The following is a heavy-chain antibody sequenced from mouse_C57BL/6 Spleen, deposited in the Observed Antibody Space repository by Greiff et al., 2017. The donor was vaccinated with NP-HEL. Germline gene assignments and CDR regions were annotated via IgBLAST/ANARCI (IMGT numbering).Heavy chain of an antibody. CDR2: INPNNGGT. Sequence: EVQLQQSGPELVKPGASVKISCKASGYTFTDYYMNWVKQSHGKSLEWIGDINPNNGGTSYNQKFKGKATVTVDKSSSTAYMELRSLTSEDSAVYYCAREMVTTCVDYWGQGTTLTVSS. CDR1: GYTFTDYY. D-gene: IGHD2-2*01. J-gene: IGHJ2*01. CDR3: AREMVTTCVDY. V-gene: IGHV1-26*01.